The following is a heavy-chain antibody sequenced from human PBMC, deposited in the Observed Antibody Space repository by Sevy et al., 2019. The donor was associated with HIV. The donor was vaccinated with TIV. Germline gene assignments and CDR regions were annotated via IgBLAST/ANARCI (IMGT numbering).Heavy chain of an antibody. J-gene: IGHJ4*02. CDR3: DRTLMFPIRNFRNIQFDY. CDR2: FSHSGTT. CDR1: GDSISNKY. V-gene: IGHV4-59*01. Sequence: SETLSLTCTVSGDSISNKYWSWIRQPPGKGLEWIGYFSHSGTTNYNASLKRGITISEARSKNQFSLKLTSVTAADTAMYFCDRTLMFPIRNFRNIQFDYWGQGILVTVSS. D-gene: IGHD2-2*02.